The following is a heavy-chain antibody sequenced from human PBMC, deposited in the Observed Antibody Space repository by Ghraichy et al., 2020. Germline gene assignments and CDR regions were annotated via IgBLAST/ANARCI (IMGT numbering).Heavy chain of an antibody. Sequence: GGSLRLSCAASGFTFSSSGMHWVRQAPGKGLKWVAVTSYDGSMKYYADSVKGRFTISRDNSKNTLYLQMNSLRAEDTAVYYCAKDREYYGSGSYPEFDYWGQGTLVTVSS. CDR3: AKDREYYGSGSYPEFDY. CDR2: TSYDGSMK. J-gene: IGHJ4*02. V-gene: IGHV3-30*18. CDR1: GFTFSSSG. D-gene: IGHD3-10*01.